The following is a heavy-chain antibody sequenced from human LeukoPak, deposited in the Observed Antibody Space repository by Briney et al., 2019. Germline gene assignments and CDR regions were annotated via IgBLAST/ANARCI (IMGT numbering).Heavy chain of an antibody. J-gene: IGHJ4*02. CDR3: ARVIGYCSSTSCFGYFDY. CDR1: GGSISSYY. Sequence: PSETLSLTCTVSGGSISSYYWSWIRQPPGKGLEWVGYIYYSGSTNYNPSLKSRVTTSVDTSKNQLSLKLSSATAADTAVYYCARVIGYCSSTSCFGYFDYWGQGTLVTVSS. CDR2: IYYSGST. V-gene: IGHV4-59*08. D-gene: IGHD2-2*01.